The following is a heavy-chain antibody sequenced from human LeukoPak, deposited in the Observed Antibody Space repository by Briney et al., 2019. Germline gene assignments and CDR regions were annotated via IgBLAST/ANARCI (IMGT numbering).Heavy chain of an antibody. CDR2: IYPGDSDT. D-gene: IGHD2-2*01. J-gene: IGHJ4*02. CDR3: ASGFLGYCSSTSCRGYYFDY. V-gene: IGHV5-51*01. Sequence: GESLKISCKGPGYSFTSYWIGWVRQMPGKGLEWMGIIYPGDSDTRYSPSFQGQVTISADKSISTAYLQWSSLKASDTAMYYCASGFLGYCSSTSCRGYYFDYWGQGTLVTVSS. CDR1: GYSFTSYW.